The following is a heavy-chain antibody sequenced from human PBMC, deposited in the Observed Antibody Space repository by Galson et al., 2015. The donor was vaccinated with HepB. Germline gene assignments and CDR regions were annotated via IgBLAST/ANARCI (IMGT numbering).Heavy chain of an antibody. CDR1: GDSVSSNSAA. CDR3: AGGVFWSGYYPSDY. V-gene: IGHV6-1*01. J-gene: IGHJ4*02. D-gene: IGHD3-3*01. CDR2: TYYRSKWYN. Sequence: CAISGDSVSSNSAAWNWIRQSPSRGLEWLGRTYYRSKWYNDYAVSVKSRITINPDTSKNQFSLKLSSVTAADTAVYYCAGGVFWSGYYPSDYWGQGTLVTVSS.